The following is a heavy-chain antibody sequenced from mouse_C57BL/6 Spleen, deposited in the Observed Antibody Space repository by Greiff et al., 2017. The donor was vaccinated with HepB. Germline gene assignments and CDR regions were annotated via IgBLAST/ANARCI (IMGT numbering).Heavy chain of an antibody. CDR1: GYTFTSYG. Sequence: QVHVKQSGAELARPGASVKLSCKASGYTFTSYGISWVKQRTGQGLEWIGEIYPRSGNTYYNEKFKGKATLTADKSSSTAYMELRSLTSEDSAVYFCARSGYGKGGNFDYWGQGTTLTVSS. V-gene: IGHV1-81*01. CDR3: ARSGYGKGGNFDY. J-gene: IGHJ2*01. D-gene: IGHD2-1*01. CDR2: IYPRSGNT.